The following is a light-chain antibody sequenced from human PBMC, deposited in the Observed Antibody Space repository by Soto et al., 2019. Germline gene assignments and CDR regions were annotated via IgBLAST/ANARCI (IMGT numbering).Light chain of an antibody. CDR3: QQRSTWLTWT. J-gene: IGKJ1*01. CDR2: DAS. Sequence: EIVLTQSPATLSLSPGERATLSCRASQGVSKSLAWYQQKPGQAPRLLIYDASNRATGIPARFSGSGSGTDFTLTISSLEPEDFAVYYCQQRSTWLTWTFGQGTKVEIK. V-gene: IGKV3-11*01. CDR1: QGVSKS.